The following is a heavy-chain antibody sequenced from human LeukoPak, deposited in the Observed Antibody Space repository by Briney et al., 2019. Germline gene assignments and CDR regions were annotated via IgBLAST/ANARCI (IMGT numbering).Heavy chain of an antibody. V-gene: IGHV3-30*19. D-gene: IGHD3-10*01. Sequence: PGGSLRLSCAASGFTFSSYGMHWVRQAPGKGLEWVAVISYDGSNKYYADSVKGRFTISRDNSKNTLYLQMNSLRAEDTAVYYCAKDYHGSGTWEKYYYMDVWGKGTTVTISS. CDR2: ISYDGSNK. J-gene: IGHJ6*03. CDR3: AKDYHGSGTWEKYYYMDV. CDR1: GFTFSSYG.